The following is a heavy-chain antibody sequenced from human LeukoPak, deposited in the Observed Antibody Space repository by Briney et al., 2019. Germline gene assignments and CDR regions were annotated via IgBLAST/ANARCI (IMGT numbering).Heavy chain of an antibody. CDR1: GFTVSSNY. Sequence: GGSLRLSCAASGFTVSSNYMSWVRQAPGKGLEWVSVIYSGGSTYYADSVKGRFTISRDNSKNTLYLQMNSLRAEDTAVYYCARESYCSSTSCSRGLDYWGQGTLVTVSS. CDR2: IYSGGST. V-gene: IGHV3-53*01. J-gene: IGHJ4*02. CDR3: ARESYCSSTSCSRGLDY. D-gene: IGHD2-2*01.